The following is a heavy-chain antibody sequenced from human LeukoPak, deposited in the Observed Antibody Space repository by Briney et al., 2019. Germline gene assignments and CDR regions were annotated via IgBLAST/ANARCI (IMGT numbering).Heavy chain of an antibody. D-gene: IGHD4-17*01. J-gene: IGHJ4*02. CDR1: GFTFSSYG. CDR2: ISYDGSNK. CDR3: ANSNRGDYETPFDY. V-gene: IGHV3-30*18. Sequence: GGSLRLSCAASGFTFSSYGMHWVRRAPGKGLEWVAVISYDGSNKYYADSVKGRFTISRDNSKNTLYLQMNSLRAEDTAVYYCANSNRGDYETPFDYWGQGTLVTVSS.